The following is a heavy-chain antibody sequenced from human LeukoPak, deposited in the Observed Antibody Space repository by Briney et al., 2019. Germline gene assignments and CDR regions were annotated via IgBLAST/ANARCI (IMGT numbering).Heavy chain of an antibody. Sequence: GGSLRLSCAASGFTFSSYWMSWVRQAPGKGLEWVANIKQDGSEKYYVDSVKGRFTISRDNAKNSLYLQMNSLRAEDTAVYYCARDLDTAMSSDAFDIWGQGTMVTVSS. D-gene: IGHD5-18*01. CDR3: ARDLDTAMSSDAFDI. J-gene: IGHJ3*02. V-gene: IGHV3-7*01. CDR1: GFTFSSYW. CDR2: IKQDGSEK.